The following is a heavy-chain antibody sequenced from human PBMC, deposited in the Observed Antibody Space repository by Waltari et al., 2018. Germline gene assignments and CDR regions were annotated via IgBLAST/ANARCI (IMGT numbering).Heavy chain of an antibody. CDR3: MGAPSVDY. D-gene: IGHD3-16*01. V-gene: IGHV1-2*02. CDR2: IHPNDGDI. Sequence: QVVLKRSGAELKRHRASAKVSYETSGCIFTNFVLHWVRQAPGQGLEWIGWIHPNDGDIQYAQKFRDRVILTRDTSTNTAYMELRSLTIDDTAVYYCMGAPSVDYWGQGSLITVSS. CDR1: GCIFTNFV. J-gene: IGHJ4*02.